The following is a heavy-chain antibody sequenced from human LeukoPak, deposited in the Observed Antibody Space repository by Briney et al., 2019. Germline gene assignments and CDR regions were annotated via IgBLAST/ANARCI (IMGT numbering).Heavy chain of an antibody. V-gene: IGHV1-2*02. CDR1: GYTFTDYY. CDR3: ARGGGRIAAAGNEFDY. Sequence: GSSVTVSYKASGYTFTDYYMHWVRQAPGQGLEWMGWINPNSGGTNYAQKFQGRVTMTTDTSTTTAYMELRSLRSDDTAVYYCARGGGRIAAAGNEFDYWGQGTLVTVSS. CDR2: INPNSGGT. D-gene: IGHD6-13*01. J-gene: IGHJ4*02.